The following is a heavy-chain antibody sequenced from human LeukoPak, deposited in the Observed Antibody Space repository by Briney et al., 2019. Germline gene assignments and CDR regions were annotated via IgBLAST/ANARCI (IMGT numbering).Heavy chain of an antibody. CDR2: IYYSGST. CDR3: ARDPDSSGWYEVGNY. V-gene: IGHV4-59*01. CDR1: GGSISSYY. Sequence: PSETLSLTCTVSGGSISSYYWSWIRQPPGKGLEWIGYIYYSGSTNYNPSLKSRVTISVDTSKNQFSLKLSSVTAADTAVYYCARDPDSSGWYEVGNYWGQGTLVTVSS. J-gene: IGHJ4*02. D-gene: IGHD6-19*01.